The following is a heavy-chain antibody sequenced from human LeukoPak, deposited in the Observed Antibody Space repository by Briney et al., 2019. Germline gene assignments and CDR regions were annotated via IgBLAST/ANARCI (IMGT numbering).Heavy chain of an antibody. D-gene: IGHD3-16*01. CDR2: IWYDGSNK. CDR1: GFTFSSYG. Sequence: GGSLRLSCAASGFTFSSYGMHWVRQAPGKGLEWVAVIWYDGSNKYYADSVKGRFTISRDNSKNTLYLQMNSLRAEDTAVYYCARDLTVGGAHFDYWGQGTLVTVSS. V-gene: IGHV3-33*01. CDR3: ARDLTVGGAHFDY. J-gene: IGHJ4*02.